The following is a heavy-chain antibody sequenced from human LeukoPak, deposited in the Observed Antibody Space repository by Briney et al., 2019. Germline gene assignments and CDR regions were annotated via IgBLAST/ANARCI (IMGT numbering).Heavy chain of an antibody. Sequence: GRSLRLSCAASGFTFSSYAMHWVRQAPGKGLEWVSAISDSDGNTYYADSVKGRFTISRDNSKNTLYLQMNSLRAEDTAVYYCASALRIYYYFDYWGQGTLVTVSS. J-gene: IGHJ4*02. D-gene: IGHD1-26*01. CDR1: GFTFSSYA. CDR3: ASALRIYYYFDY. V-gene: IGHV3-23*01. CDR2: ISDSDGNT.